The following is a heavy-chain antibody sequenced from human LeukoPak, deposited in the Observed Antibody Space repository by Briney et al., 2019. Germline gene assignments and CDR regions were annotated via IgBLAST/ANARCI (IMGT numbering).Heavy chain of an antibody. J-gene: IGHJ3*02. CDR3: ARERGSSDGNAFDI. CDR2: IYTSGST. V-gene: IGHV4-4*07. D-gene: IGHD6-13*01. CDR1: GGSISSYY. Sequence: SSETLSLTCTVSGGSISSYYWSWIRQPAGKGLEWIGRIYTSGSTNYNPSLKSRVTMSVDTSKNQFSLKLSSVTAADTAVYYCARERGSSDGNAFDIWGQGTMVTVPS.